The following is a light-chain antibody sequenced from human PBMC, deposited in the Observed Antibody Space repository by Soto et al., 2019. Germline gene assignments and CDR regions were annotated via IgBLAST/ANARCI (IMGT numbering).Light chain of an antibody. CDR3: QQRSDSIT. J-gene: IGKJ5*01. Sequence: IVLTQSPYTLSLKQGERATLSFWASHSVTTHLAWFQQRPGQTPRLLIYDASTRAPGIPARFSGRGSGADFTLTISSLEPEDFAVYYCQQRSDSITFGQGTRLEIK. V-gene: IGKV3-11*01. CDR1: HSVTTH. CDR2: DAS.